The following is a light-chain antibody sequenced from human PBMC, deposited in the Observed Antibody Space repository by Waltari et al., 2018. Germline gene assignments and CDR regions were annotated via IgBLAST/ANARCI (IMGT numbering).Light chain of an antibody. J-gene: IGLJ1*01. CDR3: YSTDSSGNHYV. Sequence: SYELTQPPSVSVSPGQTARITCPRDALPKNYAYWYQQKSGQAPLLVIYEDSKRPSGIPERFSGSSSGTMATLTISGAQVEDEADYYCYSTDSSGNHYVFGTGTKVTVL. CDR2: EDS. V-gene: IGLV3-10*01. CDR1: ALPKNY.